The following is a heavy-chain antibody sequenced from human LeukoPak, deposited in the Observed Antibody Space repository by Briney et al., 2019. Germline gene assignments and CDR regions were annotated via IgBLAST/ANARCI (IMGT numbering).Heavy chain of an antibody. CDR3: ARGPPIAVAGTIDY. J-gene: IGHJ4*02. CDR2: INAGNGNT. D-gene: IGHD6-19*01. CDR1: GYTFTSYA. Sequence: ASVKVSCKASGYTFTSYAMHWVRQAPGQRHEWMGWINAGNGNTKYSQKFQGRVTITRDTSASTAYMELSSLRSEDAAVYYCARGPPIAVAGTIDYWGQGTLVTVSS. V-gene: IGHV1-3*01.